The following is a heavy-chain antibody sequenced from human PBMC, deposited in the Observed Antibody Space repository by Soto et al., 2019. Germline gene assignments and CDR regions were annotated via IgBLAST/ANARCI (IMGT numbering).Heavy chain of an antibody. CDR3: TSGVNWNDVSDY. CDR2: IYANGRT. Sequence: QVQLQESGPGLVKPSETLSLTCTVSGASISSYYWTWIRHPPGKVLEWLGYIYANGRTNYNPSLKSRVTLSVDTSKKHFSLKLRSVTAAGTAVYYCTSGVNWNDVSDYWGQGTLVTVSS. J-gene: IGHJ4*02. D-gene: IGHD1-1*01. V-gene: IGHV4-59*01. CDR1: GASISSYY.